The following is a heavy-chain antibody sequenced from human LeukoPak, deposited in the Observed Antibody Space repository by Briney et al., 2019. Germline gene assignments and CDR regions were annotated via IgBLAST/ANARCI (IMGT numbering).Heavy chain of an antibody. J-gene: IGHJ4*02. CDR2: IWYDGSNK. D-gene: IGHD5-12*01. V-gene: IGHV3-33*06. CDR1: GFIFSTYG. CDR3: AKLTSLYSDTYMDY. Sequence: QPGGSLRLSCEASGFIFSTYGMHWVRQAPGKGLEWVAVIWYDGSNKYYADSVKGRFTISRDNSKNTLYLQMNSLRAEDTAVYYCAKLTSLYSDTYMDYWGQGTLVTVSS.